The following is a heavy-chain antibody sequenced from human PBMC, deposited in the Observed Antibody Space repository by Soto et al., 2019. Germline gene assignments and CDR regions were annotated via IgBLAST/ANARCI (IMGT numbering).Heavy chain of an antibody. D-gene: IGHD5-12*01. CDR2: IYYSGST. Sequence: SETLSLTFNVSGGSISSCCYYWTWIRQHPGKGLEWIGYIYYSGSTYYNPSLKSRVTISVDTSKNQFSLKLTSVTAADTAVYYCARDYSGYNNFDSWGQGTLVTVSS. CDR3: ARDYSGYNNFDS. J-gene: IGHJ4*02. V-gene: IGHV4-31*03. CDR1: GGSISSCCYY.